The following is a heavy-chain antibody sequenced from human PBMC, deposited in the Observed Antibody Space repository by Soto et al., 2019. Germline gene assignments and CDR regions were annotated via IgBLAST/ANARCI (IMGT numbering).Heavy chain of an antibody. CDR1: GGTFSSYA. Sequence: QVQLVQSGAEVKKPGSSLKVSCKASGGTFSSYAISWVRQDPGQGLEWMGGIIPIFGTANYAQKFQGRVTITADESTSIAYMELSSLRSEDTAVYYCARKGKGYYDRREDSGDALDIWGQGTMVTVSS. V-gene: IGHV1-69*01. CDR3: ARKGKGYYDRREDSGDALDI. D-gene: IGHD3-22*01. CDR2: IIPIFGTA. J-gene: IGHJ3*02.